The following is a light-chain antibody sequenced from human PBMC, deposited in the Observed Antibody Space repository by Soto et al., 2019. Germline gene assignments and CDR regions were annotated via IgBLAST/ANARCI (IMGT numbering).Light chain of an antibody. CDR1: QSISSY. J-gene: IGKJ4*01. CDR2: AAS. Sequence: DIQMTQSPSSLSASVGDRFAVTCRASQSISSYLNWEQRKTWKTPKVVIYAASSLQSGVPSGISGSGCGRDFIITISSMQHEDFVTYYCRQSYSTSLTFGGGTKVDIK. CDR3: RQSYSTSLT. V-gene: IGKV1-39*01.